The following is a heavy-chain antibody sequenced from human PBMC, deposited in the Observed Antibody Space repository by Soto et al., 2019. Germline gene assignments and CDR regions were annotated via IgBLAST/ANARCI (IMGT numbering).Heavy chain of an antibody. CDR2: ISAYNGNT. CDR1: GYTFTSYG. CDR3: ARDNPPFDP. Sequence: QVQLVQSGAEVKKPGASVKVSCKASGYTFTSYGISWVRQAPGQGLEWMGWISAYNGNTKYAQKVQGRVTMTTDTSTNTAYRELRSLRSDATAVYYCARDNPPFDPWGQGTLVTVSS. J-gene: IGHJ5*02. V-gene: IGHV1-18*01.